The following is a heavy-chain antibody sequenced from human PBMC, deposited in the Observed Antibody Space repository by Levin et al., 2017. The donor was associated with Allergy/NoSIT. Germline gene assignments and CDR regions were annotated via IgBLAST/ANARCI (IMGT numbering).Heavy chain of an antibody. CDR2: IWFDGSNK. CDR1: GFTFSNYG. D-gene: IGHD6-19*01. J-gene: IGHJ5*02. Sequence: GGSLRLSCAASGFTFSNYGMHWVRQAPGKGLEWVAVIWFDGSNKYYADSVKGRFTISRDNSKNTLDLQMNSLRAEDTAVFYCSRGGQWPGANESWGQGTLVTVSS. V-gene: IGHV3-33*01. CDR3: SRGGQWPGANES.